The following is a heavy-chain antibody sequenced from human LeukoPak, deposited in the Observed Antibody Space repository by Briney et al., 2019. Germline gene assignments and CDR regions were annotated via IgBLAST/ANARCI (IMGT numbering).Heavy chain of an antibody. CDR2: IKQDGSEK. D-gene: IGHD3-10*01. Sequence: GGSLRLSCAASGFTFSSYWMSWVRQAPGKGLEWVANIKQDGSEKYYVDSVKGRFTISRDNAKNSLYLQMNSLRAEDTAVYYCARVGILWFGELPDYGGQGTLVTVSS. CDR1: GFTFSSYW. V-gene: IGHV3-7*01. J-gene: IGHJ4*02. CDR3: ARVGILWFGELPDY.